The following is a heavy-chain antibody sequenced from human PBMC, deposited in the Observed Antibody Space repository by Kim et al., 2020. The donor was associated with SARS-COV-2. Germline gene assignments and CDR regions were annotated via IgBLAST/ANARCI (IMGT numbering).Heavy chain of an antibody. Sequence: SETLSLTCTVSGGSVSVYWWSWIRQPPEMGLEWIGYISSSGATHYTASFQSRVTLSLDTSKNQLSLRLTSVTAADTAIYYCARLHSHGPEEFDPWGQGTLVTVSS. CDR1: GGSVSVYW. D-gene: IGHD4-17*01. CDR3: ARLHSHGPEEFDP. J-gene: IGHJ5*02. CDR2: ISSSGAT. V-gene: IGHV4-59*02.